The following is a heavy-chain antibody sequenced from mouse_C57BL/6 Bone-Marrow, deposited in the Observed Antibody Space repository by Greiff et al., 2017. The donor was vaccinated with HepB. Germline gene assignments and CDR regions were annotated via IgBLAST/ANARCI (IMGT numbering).Heavy chain of an antibody. CDR1: GFTFSSYG. Sequence: EVMLVESGGDLVKPGGSLKLSCAASGFTFSSYGMSWVRQTPDKRLEWVATISSGGSYTYYPDSVKGRFTISRDNAKNTLYLQMSSLKSEDTAMYYCARQSQLGFAYWGQVTLVTVSA. V-gene: IGHV5-6*02. D-gene: IGHD4-1*02. CDR2: ISSGGSYT. CDR3: ARQSQLGFAY. J-gene: IGHJ3*01.